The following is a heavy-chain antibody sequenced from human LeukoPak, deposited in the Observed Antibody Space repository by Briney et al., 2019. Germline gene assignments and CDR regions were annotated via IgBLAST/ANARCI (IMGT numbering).Heavy chain of an antibody. J-gene: IGHJ4*02. D-gene: IGHD4-17*01. V-gene: IGHV4-61*01. CDR3: ARESHPYGAQSY. Sequence: SETLSLTCTVSGDSVSSSSYYWSWLRQPPGKGLEWIGYIYCTGITNYNPSLSSRVSISVDTSKNQFSLKLSSVTAADTAVYYCARESHPYGAQSYWGQGTLVTVSS. CDR1: GDSVSSSSYY. CDR2: IYCTGIT.